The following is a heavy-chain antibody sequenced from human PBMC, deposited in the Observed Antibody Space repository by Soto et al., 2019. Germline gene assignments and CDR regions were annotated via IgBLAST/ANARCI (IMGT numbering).Heavy chain of an antibody. CDR2: ISGYNGHT. CDR3: AREGEMPYYYYGLDV. D-gene: IGHD3-16*01. J-gene: IGHJ6*02. CDR1: GYTFTTYG. V-gene: IGHV1-18*01. Sequence: ASVKVSCKASGYTFTTYGISWVRQAPGQGLECMGWISGYNGHTKYAQKFQGRVTMTTDTSTSTVYMDLRSLRSDDTAVYYCAREGEMPYYYYGLDVWGQGTTVTVSS.